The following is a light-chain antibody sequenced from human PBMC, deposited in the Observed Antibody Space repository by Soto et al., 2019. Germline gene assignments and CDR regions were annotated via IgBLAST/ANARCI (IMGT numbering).Light chain of an antibody. J-gene: IGLJ2*01. Sequence: QSALTQPASVSGSPGQSITISCTGTSSDVGTYSFVSWYQHRPGKAPKLMIFEASKRPSGVAIRFSGSKSGNTASLTISGLQAEDEADYYCCSYTSSTVVFGGGTQLTVL. CDR2: EAS. CDR1: SSDVGTYSF. CDR3: CSYTSSTVV. V-gene: IGLV2-23*01.